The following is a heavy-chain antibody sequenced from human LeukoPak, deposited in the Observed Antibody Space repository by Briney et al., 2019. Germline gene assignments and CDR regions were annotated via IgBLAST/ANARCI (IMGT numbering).Heavy chain of an antibody. D-gene: IGHD3-16*01. Sequence: GGSLRLSCAASGFTVSSNYMSWVRQAPGKGLEWVSVIYSGGSTYYADSVRGRFTISRDNSKNTLYLQMNTLRAEDTAVYYCARDHRGGVHDYWGQGTLVTVSS. CDR1: GFTVSSNY. V-gene: IGHV3-53*01. CDR2: IYSGGST. J-gene: IGHJ4*02. CDR3: ARDHRGGVHDY.